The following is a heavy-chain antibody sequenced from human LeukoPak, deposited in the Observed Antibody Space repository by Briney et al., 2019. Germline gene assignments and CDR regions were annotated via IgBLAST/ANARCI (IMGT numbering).Heavy chain of an antibody. J-gene: IGHJ4*02. D-gene: IGHD3-22*01. CDR2: ISYDGSNK. CDR3: ARGGPDSSGYYFDY. V-gene: IGHV3-30-3*01. Sequence: GGSLRLSCAASGFTFSSYAMHWVRQAPGKGLEWVAVISYDGSNKYYADSVKGRFTISRDNSKNTLYLQMNSLRAEDTAVYYCARGGPDSSGYYFDYWGQGTLVTVSS. CDR1: GFTFSSYA.